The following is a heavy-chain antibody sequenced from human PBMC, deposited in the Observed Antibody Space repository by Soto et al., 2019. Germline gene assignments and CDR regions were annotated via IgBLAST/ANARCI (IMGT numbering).Heavy chain of an antibody. CDR1: GFTFSTSS. V-gene: IGHV3-48*01. CDR2: ISGGGSTI. Sequence: GGSLRLSCAASGFTFSTSSMNWVRQAPGQGLEWVSYISGGGSTIYYADSVKGRFTISTDNTRNSLYLQMNSLRVEDTAVYYCVRDTSNWGPGTLVTVSS. CDR3: VRDTSN. J-gene: IGHJ4*02.